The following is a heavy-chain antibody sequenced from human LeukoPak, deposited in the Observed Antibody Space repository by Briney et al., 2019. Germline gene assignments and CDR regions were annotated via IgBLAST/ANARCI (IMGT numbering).Heavy chain of an antibody. J-gene: IGHJ4*02. Sequence: GGSLRLSCTTSGFTLGSHDMHWVRQIPGQGLQGVAAVSSGFHAFFADSVQGRFTVSREDARNPLYLQMNSLRAGDTAVYYCVREARGYHYTYFDYWGQGTLVTVSS. CDR2: VSSGFHA. CDR1: GFTLGSHD. CDR3: VREARGYHYTYFDY. V-gene: IGHV3-13*01. D-gene: IGHD5-18*01.